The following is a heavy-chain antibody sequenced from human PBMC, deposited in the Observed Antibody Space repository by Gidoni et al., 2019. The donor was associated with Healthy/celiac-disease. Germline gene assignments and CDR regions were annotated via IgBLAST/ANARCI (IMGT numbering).Heavy chain of an antibody. CDR2: INAGNGNT. CDR3: ARAYWAPGRRNPLDY. CDR1: GYTFTSYA. V-gene: IGHV1-3*01. J-gene: IGHJ4*02. Sequence: QVQLVQSGAEVKKPGASVKVSCKASGYTFTSYAMHWVRQAPGQRLEWMGWINAGNGNTKYSQKFQGRVTITRDTSASTAYMELSSLRSEDTAVYYCARAYWAPGRRNPLDYWGQGTLVTVSS. D-gene: IGHD2-8*02.